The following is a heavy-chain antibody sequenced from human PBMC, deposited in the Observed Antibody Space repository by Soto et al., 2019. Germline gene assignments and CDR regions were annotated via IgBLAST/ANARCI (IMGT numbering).Heavy chain of an antibody. CDR1: GGSFSGYY. V-gene: IGHV4-34*01. Sequence: SETLSLTCAVYGGSFSGYYWGWIRQPPGKGLEWIGEINHSGNTNYNPSLGGRVAISVDTSKNQFSLRLSSVTAADTALYFCASARWDYWGQGILVTVSS. J-gene: IGHJ4*02. CDR2: INHSGNT. CDR3: ASARWDY.